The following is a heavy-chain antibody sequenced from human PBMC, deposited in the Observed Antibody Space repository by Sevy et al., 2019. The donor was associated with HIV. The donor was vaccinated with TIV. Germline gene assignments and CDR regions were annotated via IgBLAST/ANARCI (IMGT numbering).Heavy chain of an antibody. D-gene: IGHD3-16*01. J-gene: IGHJ4*02. CDR3: ARDTFGSIDY. Sequence: GGSLRLSCAASGFTFSTSPMHWVRQAPGKGLEWVAVSSHAESNKYYADSVKGRFTISRDNSKKTLYLQMNNLRTEDTALYYCARDTFGSIDYWGQGTLVTVSS. V-gene: IGHV3-30-3*01. CDR1: GFTFSTSP. CDR2: SSHAESNK.